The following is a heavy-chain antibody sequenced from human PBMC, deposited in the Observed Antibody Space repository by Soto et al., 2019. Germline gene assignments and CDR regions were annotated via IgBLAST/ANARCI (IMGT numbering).Heavy chain of an antibody. CDR2: INPNSGGT. Sequence: ASVKVSCKASGYTFTGYYMHWVRQAPGQGLEWMGWINPNSGGTNYAQKFQGRVTMTRDTSISTAYMELSRLRSDDTAVYYCARDIYEGITMVRGPFDYWGQGTMVTVYS. CDR1: GYTFTGYY. V-gene: IGHV1-2*02. D-gene: IGHD3-10*01. CDR3: ARDIYEGITMVRGPFDY. J-gene: IGHJ4*02.